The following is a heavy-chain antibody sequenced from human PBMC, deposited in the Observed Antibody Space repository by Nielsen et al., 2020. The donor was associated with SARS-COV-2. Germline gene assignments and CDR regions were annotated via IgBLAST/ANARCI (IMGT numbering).Heavy chain of an antibody. V-gene: IGHV4-30-4*01. Sequence: SETLSLTCTVSGGSISSGDYYWSWIRQPPGKGLEWIGYIYYSGSTYYNPSLKSRVTISVDTSKNQFSLKLSSVTAADTAVYYCARSRRTPLTKDYWGQGTLVTVSS. CDR3: ARSRRTPLTKDY. CDR2: IYYSGST. CDR1: GGSISSGDYY. J-gene: IGHJ4*02. D-gene: IGHD4/OR15-4a*01.